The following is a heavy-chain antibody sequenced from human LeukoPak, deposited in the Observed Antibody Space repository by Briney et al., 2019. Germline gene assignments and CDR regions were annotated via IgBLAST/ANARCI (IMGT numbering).Heavy chain of an antibody. CDR3: AKGYYYDSSGYFDY. CDR2: ISGSGGST. D-gene: IGHD3-22*01. Sequence: GGSLRLSCAASGFTFSSYAMSLVGQAPGKGLDWVSAISGSGGSTYYADSVKGRFTISRDNSKNTLYLQMNSLRAEDTAVYYCAKGYYYDSSGYFDYWGQGTLVTVSS. CDR1: GFTFSSYA. V-gene: IGHV3-23*01. J-gene: IGHJ4*02.